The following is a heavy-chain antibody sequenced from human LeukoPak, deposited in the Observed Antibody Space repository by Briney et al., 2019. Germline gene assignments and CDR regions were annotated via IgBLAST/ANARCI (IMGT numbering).Heavy chain of an antibody. D-gene: IGHD1-26*01. Sequence: SVKVSCKASGGTFSSYAISWVRQAPGQGLEWMGGIIPISGTANYAQKFQGRVTITADESTSTAYMELSSLRSEDTAVYYCARTLSGSYRTFDYWGQGTLVTVSS. V-gene: IGHV1-69*13. J-gene: IGHJ4*02. CDR3: ARTLSGSYRTFDY. CDR1: GGTFSSYA. CDR2: IIPISGTA.